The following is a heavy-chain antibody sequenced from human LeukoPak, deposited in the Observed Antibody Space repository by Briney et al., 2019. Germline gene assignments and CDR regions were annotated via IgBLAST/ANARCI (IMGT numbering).Heavy chain of an antibody. J-gene: IGHJ4*02. V-gene: IGHV3-23*01. Sequence: GGTLRLSCAASGFTFSNHGMNWVRQAPGKGLEWVSGISPRGDITYYADSVKGRFTISRDNSKNTLYLHMNSLRAEDTAVYYCAKGSTAMVTLYFDYWGQGTLVTVSS. CDR1: GFTFSNHG. D-gene: IGHD5-18*01. CDR3: AKGSTAMVTLYFDY. CDR2: ISPRGDIT.